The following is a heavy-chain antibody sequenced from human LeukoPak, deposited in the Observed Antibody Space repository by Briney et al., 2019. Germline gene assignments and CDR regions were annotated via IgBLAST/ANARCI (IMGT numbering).Heavy chain of an antibody. D-gene: IGHD3-10*01. Sequence: GGSLRLSCAASGFTFSSYEMNWVRQAPGKGLEWVSYISSSGSTIYYADSVKGRFTISRDNAKNSLYLQMNSLRAEDTAVYYCARDTYYYGSGSYSISAEFDYWGQGTLVTVSS. CDR2: ISSSGSTI. CDR3: ARDTYYYGSGSYSISAEFDY. CDR1: GFTFSSYE. J-gene: IGHJ4*02. V-gene: IGHV3-48*03.